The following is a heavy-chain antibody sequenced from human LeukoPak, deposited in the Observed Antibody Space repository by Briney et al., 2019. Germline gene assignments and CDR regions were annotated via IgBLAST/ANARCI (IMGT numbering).Heavy chain of an antibody. V-gene: IGHV1-69*04. CDR3: ATHLASYYDSSGYYLGAFDI. CDR2: IIPILGIA. CDR1: GGTFSSYA. J-gene: IGHJ3*02. D-gene: IGHD3-22*01. Sequence: SVKVSCRASGGTFSSYAISWVRQAPGQGLEWMGRIIPILGIANYAQKFQGRVTITADKSTSTAYMELSSLRSEDTAVYYCATHLASYYDSSGYYLGAFDIWGQGTMVTVSS.